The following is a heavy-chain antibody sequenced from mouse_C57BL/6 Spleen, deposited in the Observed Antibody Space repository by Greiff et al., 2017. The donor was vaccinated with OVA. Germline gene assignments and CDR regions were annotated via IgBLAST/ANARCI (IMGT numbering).Heavy chain of an antibody. CDR3: ARRYSNYAFDY. CDR1: GYTFTDYY. D-gene: IGHD2-5*01. Sequence: EVQLQQSGPELVKPGASVKISCKASGYTFTDYYMNWVKQSHGKSLEWIGDINPNNVGTSYNQKFKGKATLTVDKSSSTAYMELRSLTSEDSAVYYCARRYSNYAFDYWGQGTTLTVSS. CDR2: INPNNVGT. J-gene: IGHJ2*01. V-gene: IGHV1-26*01.